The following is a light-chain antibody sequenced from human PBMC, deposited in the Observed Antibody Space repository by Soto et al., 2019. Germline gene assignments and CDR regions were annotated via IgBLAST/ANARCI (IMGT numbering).Light chain of an antibody. CDR3: SSHSSSSSPYV. V-gene: IGLV2-14*01. J-gene: IGLJ1*01. Sequence: LTHPASESGSSGQTNIIACPGTSSPVGTYNYVSWNQQHPGKAPILMIYEVSYRPAGVSNRYSASKSSNTASLTISGLQAEDEADYYCSSHSSSSSPYVLGRGTKVT. CDR1: SSPVGTYNY. CDR2: EVS.